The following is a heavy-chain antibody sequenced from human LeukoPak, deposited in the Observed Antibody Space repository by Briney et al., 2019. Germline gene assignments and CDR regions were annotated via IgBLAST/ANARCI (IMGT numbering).Heavy chain of an antibody. CDR2: IYYSGSP. J-gene: IGHJ5*02. CDR3: ARGSWFDP. Sequence: SETLSLTCTVSGGSISSSSYYWGWIRQPPGKGLEWIGSIYYSGSPYYNPSLKSRVTISVDTSKNQFSLKLSSVTAADTAVYYCARGSWFDPWGQGTLVTVSS. CDR1: GGSISSSSYY. V-gene: IGHV4-39*07.